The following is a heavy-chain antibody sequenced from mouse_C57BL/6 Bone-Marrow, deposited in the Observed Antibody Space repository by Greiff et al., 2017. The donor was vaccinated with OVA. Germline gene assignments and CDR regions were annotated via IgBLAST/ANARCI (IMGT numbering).Heavy chain of an antibody. CDR2: IYPGGGYT. CDR1: GYPFTNYW. Sequence: VQLQESGAELVRPGTSVKMSCKASGYPFTNYWIGWAKQRPGHGLEWIGDIYPGGGYTNYNEKFKGKATLTADKSSSTAYMQFSSLTSEDSAIYYCARYTYYFDYWGQGTTLTVSS. D-gene: IGHD2-12*01. J-gene: IGHJ2*01. V-gene: IGHV1-63*01. CDR3: ARYTYYFDY.